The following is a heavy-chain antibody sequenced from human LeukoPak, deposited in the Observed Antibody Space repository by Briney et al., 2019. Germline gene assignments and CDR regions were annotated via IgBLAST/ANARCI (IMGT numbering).Heavy chain of an antibody. Sequence: GGSLRLSCASSGFTFSDYYMSWLRQAPGKGLEWVSYISSSGSTIYYADSVKGRFTISRDNAKNSLYLQMNSLRAEDTAVYYCARAPRPYYDKNAFDIWGQGTIVTVSS. CDR1: GFTFSDYY. CDR2: ISSSGSTI. CDR3: ARAPRPYYDKNAFDI. J-gene: IGHJ3*02. D-gene: IGHD3-22*01. V-gene: IGHV3-11*04.